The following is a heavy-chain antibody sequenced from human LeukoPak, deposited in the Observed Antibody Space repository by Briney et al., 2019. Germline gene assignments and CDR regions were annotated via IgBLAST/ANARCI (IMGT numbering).Heavy chain of an antibody. J-gene: IGHJ4*02. CDR3: ARDPYSGSYYPDY. Sequence: GGSLRLSCAASGFTFSSYGMHWVRQAPGKGLEWVAVIWYDGSNKYYADSVKGRFTISRDNSKNTLYLRMNSLRAEDTAVYYCARDPYSGSYYPDYWGQGTLVTVSS. CDR2: IWYDGSNK. V-gene: IGHV3-33*01. D-gene: IGHD1-26*01. CDR1: GFTFSSYG.